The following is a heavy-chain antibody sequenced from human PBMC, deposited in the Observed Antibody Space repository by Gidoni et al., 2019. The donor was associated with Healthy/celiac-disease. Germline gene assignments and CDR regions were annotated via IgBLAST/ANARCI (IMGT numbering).Heavy chain of an antibody. V-gene: IGHV3-9*01. CDR1: GFTFDDYA. Sequence: EVQLVESGGGLVQPGRSLRLSCAASGFTFDDYAMHWVRQAPGKGLEWVSGISWNSGSIGYADSVKGRFTISRDNAKNSLYLQMNSLRAEDTALYYCAKGDGYNYGMDVWGQGTTVTVSS. CDR2: ISWNSGSI. CDR3: AKGDGYNYGMDV. J-gene: IGHJ6*02.